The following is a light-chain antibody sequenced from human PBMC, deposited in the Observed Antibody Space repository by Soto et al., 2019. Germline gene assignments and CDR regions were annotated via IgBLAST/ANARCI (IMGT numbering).Light chain of an antibody. J-gene: IGKJ1*01. CDR1: QTITYR. Sequence: EIQMTQSPSTLSASVGDRVTITCRASQTITYRLAWYQQRPGKAPKVLIYNASNLESGVPSRFSGTGSGTEFILTISSLQPDDFATYYCQHYGGMWTFGQGTKVDIK. CDR2: NAS. CDR3: QHYGGMWT. V-gene: IGKV1-5*01.